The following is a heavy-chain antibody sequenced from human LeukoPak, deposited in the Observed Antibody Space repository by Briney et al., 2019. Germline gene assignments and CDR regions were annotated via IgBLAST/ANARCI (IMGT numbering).Heavy chain of an antibody. CDR2: IHPDGGST. Sequence: ASVKVSCKASGYNFNDYYIYWVRQAPGHGLESMGYIHPDGGSTNYAQKFQGRVTMTSDMSTNTVYMELRSLRSEDTAVYYCATGLWEVGARSDYWGQGTLVTVSS. V-gene: IGHV1-46*02. D-gene: IGHD1-26*01. CDR3: ATGLWEVGARSDY. J-gene: IGHJ4*02. CDR1: GYNFNDYY.